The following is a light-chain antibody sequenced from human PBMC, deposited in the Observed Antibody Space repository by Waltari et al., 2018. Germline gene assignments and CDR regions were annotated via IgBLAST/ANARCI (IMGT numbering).Light chain of an antibody. V-gene: IGLV4-69*01. CDR2: LNSESPN. CDR3: QTWETGPWV. J-gene: IGLJ3*02. Sequence: QLVLTQSPSASASLGASVKLTCTLSSGHSSYAIAWRQQQPEKGPRYFMTLNSESPNRKADGVPYRFASSGTGTARYLTVSSLQTEDEADYCCQTWETGPWVFGGGTKLTVL. CDR1: SGHSSYA.